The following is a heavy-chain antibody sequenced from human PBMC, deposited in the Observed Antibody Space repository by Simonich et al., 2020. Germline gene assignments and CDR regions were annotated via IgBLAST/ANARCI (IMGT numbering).Heavy chain of an antibody. Sequence: QVQLVQSGAEVKKPGASVKVSCKASGYTFTGYYKHWVRQVPGKGLGRIGCIKPNRDGTNYAQKFQGRGTVTRDTSIITAYRGLSRLRSDDTAVYYCARDPVVPAAIRNAFEIWGQGTMVTVSS. J-gene: IGHJ3*02. CDR1: GYTFTGYY. V-gene: IGHV1-2*02. CDR2: IKPNRDGT. CDR3: ARDPVVPAAIRNAFEI. D-gene: IGHD2-2*01.